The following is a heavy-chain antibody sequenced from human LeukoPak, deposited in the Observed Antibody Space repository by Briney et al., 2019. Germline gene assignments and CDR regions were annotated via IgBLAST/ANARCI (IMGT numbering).Heavy chain of an antibody. D-gene: IGHD3-10*01. CDR1: GGSFSGYY. V-gene: IGHV4-34*01. CDR3: ARRGFGSRTFDY. Sequence: SETLSLTCAVYGGSFSGYYRSWIRQPPGKGLEWIGEINHSGSTNYNPSLKSRVTISVDTSKNQFSLKLSSVTAADTAVYYCARRGFGSRTFDYWGQGTLVTVSS. J-gene: IGHJ4*02. CDR2: INHSGST.